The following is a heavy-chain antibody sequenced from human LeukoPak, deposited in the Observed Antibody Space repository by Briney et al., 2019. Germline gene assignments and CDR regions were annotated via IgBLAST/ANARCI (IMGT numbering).Heavy chain of an antibody. CDR3: AKDAGAPEIVVGGGLDP. V-gene: IGHV3-23*01. CDR1: GFTFRNYG. CDR2: ISESGNSI. J-gene: IGHJ5*02. D-gene: IGHD2-2*01. Sequence: QAGGSLRLSCVASGFTFRNYGLSWVRQAPGKGLEWVSHISESGNSIHYADSVKGRFTISRDNSKNTLFLQMSGLRAEDTAVYYCAKDAGAPEIVVGGGLDPWGQGTLVTVSS.